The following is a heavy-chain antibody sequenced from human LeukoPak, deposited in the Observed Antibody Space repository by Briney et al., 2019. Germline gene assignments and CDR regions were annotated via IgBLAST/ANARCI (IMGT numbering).Heavy chain of an antibody. D-gene: IGHD2-2*01. Sequence: KPSETLSLTCAVYGGSFSGYYWSWIRQPPGKGLEWIGEINHSGSTNYNPSLKSRVTISVDTSKNQFSLKLSSVTAADTAVYYCARGGVPAAAGSSSSANLDYWGQGTLVTVSS. CDR1: GGSFSGYY. CDR2: INHSGST. J-gene: IGHJ4*02. V-gene: IGHV4-34*01. CDR3: ARGGVPAAAGSSSSANLDY.